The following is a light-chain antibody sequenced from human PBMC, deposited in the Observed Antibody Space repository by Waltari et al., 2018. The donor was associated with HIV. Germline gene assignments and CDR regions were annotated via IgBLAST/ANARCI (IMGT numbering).Light chain of an antibody. CDR2: DAS. CDR1: QSISGA. Sequence: EVPLTQSPATLSLSPGESANLPCRASQSISGAGAWYPQKPGQAPRLLIYDASRRYTGIPVRFRGSGSGTDFTLTISSLEPEDFAIYYCQQGSGWPPAFSFGGGTRVDIK. J-gene: IGKJ4*01. V-gene: IGKV3-11*01. CDR3: QQGSGWPPAFS.